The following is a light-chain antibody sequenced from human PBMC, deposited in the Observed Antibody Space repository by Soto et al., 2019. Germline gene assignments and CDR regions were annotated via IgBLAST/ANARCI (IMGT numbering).Light chain of an antibody. CDR2: DAS. J-gene: IGKJ5*01. CDR3: QQYNNWPLT. V-gene: IGKV3D-15*01. Sequence: DIVMTQSPDSLAVSLGERATINCRASQSVSSYLAWYQQKPGQAPRLLIYDASNRATGIPARFSGSGSGTEFTLTISSLQSEDFAVYYCQQYNNWPLTFGQGTRLEIK. CDR1: QSVSSY.